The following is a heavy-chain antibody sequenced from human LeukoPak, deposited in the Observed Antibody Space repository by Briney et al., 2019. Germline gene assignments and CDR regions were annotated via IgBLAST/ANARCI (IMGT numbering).Heavy chain of an antibody. J-gene: IGHJ4*02. CDR1: GGSFSGYY. V-gene: IGHV4-59*01. D-gene: IGHD3-10*01. CDR3: ASRYGSGSYGFDF. Sequence: SETLSLTCAVYGGSFSGYYWTWIRQPPGKGLEWIGYYYYGGSTEYNPSLKSRVTISVDTFKNQFSLKLSSVTAADTAVYYCASRYGSGSYGFDFWGQGTLVTVSS. CDR2: YYYGGST.